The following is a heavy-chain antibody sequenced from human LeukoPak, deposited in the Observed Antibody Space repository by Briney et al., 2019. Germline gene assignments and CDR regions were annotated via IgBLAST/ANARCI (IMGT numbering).Heavy chain of an antibody. V-gene: IGHV1-18*01. D-gene: IGHD3-10*01. CDR1: GYTFTSYG. J-gene: IGHJ4*02. CDR2: ISAYNGNT. Sequence: ASVKVSCKASGYTFTSYGISWVRQAPGQGLEWMGWISAYNGNTNYAQKLQGRVTMTTDTSTSTAYMELRSLRSDDTAVYCCARDRNTMVQGGPDYWGQGTLVTVSS. CDR3: ARDRNTMVQGGPDY.